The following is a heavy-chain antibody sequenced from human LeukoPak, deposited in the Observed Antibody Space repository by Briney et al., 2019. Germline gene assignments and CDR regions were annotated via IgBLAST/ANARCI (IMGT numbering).Heavy chain of an antibody. CDR3: AREWDDYYFDY. CDR1: GFTFSGYE. Sequence: AGGSLRLSCAASGFTFSGYEMNCVRQAPGKGLEWVSYVSRSGTIISYADSVRGRLTISRDNAKNSLYLQMNSLRAEDTSVYYCAREWDDYYFDYWGQGTLVTVSS. CDR2: VSRSGTII. D-gene: IGHD3-3*01. J-gene: IGHJ4*02. V-gene: IGHV3-48*03.